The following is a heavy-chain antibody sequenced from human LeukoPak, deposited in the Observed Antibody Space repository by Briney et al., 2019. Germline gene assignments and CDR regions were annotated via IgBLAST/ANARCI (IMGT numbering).Heavy chain of an antibody. Sequence: PGGSLRLSCAASGFTFTSYWMRWVRQAPGKGLEWVANINQDGSEKYYVDSVKGRFTISRDNAKNSLYLQMNSLRAEDTAVYYCARKYCVGDCYSHYWGQGTLVTVS. D-gene: IGHD2-21*02. V-gene: IGHV3-7*01. CDR3: ARKYCVGDCYSHY. J-gene: IGHJ4*02. CDR2: INQDGSEK. CDR1: GFTFTSYW.